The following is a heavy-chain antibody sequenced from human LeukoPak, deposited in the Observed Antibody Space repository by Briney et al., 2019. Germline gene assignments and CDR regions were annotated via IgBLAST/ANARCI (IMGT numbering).Heavy chain of an antibody. Sequence: GGSLRLSCAASGFTFSSYAVNWVRQAPGKGLEWVSAISGSGGSTYYADSVKGRFTISRDNSKNTLYLQMNSLRAEDTAVYYCAKDLKRDYYDSSGYYYFDYWGQGTLVTVSS. V-gene: IGHV3-23*01. CDR1: GFTFSSYA. D-gene: IGHD3-22*01. CDR3: AKDLKRDYYDSSGYYYFDY. J-gene: IGHJ4*02. CDR2: ISGSGGST.